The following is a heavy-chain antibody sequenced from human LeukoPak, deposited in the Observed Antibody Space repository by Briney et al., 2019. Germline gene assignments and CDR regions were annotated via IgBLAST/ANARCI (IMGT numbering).Heavy chain of an antibody. J-gene: IGHJ4*02. CDR1: GFTFSSYG. V-gene: IGHV4-31*02. CDR3: AVGPHHYFDS. CDR2: ISYSGST. Sequence: LRLSCAASGFTFSSYGMHWVRQHPGKGLEWIGYISYSGSTYYNPPLKSRLTISLDTSKNQFSLRLSSVSAADTAVYFCAVGPHHYFDSWGQGTLVTVSS.